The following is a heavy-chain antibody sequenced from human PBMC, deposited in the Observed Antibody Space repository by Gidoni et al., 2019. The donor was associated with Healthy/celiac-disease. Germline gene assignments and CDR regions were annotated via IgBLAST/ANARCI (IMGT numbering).Heavy chain of an antibody. CDR1: GGSIRSSSHY. Sequence: QLQLQESGPGLVKPSETLSLTCTVAGGSIRSSSHYWGWFRQPPGKGLEWIGSISYSGSTYYNPSLKSRVTISVDTSKNQFSLKLSSVTAADTAVYYCARMGDIVVVPAARGYYYYGMDVWGQGTTVTVSS. D-gene: IGHD2-2*01. J-gene: IGHJ6*02. CDR3: ARMGDIVVVPAARGYYYYGMDV. CDR2: ISYSGST. V-gene: IGHV4-39*07.